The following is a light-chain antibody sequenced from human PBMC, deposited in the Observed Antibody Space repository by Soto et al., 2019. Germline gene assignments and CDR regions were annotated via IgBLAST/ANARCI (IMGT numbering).Light chain of an antibody. CDR3: QQLNSDPFT. V-gene: IGKV1-9*01. J-gene: IGKJ5*01. Sequence: IQLTQSPSSLSASVGDRVTITCRASQGISSYLAWYQQKPGKAPKLLIHAASTLQSGVPSRFSGSGSGTDFTLTISRLQPEDFATYYCQQLNSDPFTFGQGTRLEIK. CDR1: QGISSY. CDR2: AAS.